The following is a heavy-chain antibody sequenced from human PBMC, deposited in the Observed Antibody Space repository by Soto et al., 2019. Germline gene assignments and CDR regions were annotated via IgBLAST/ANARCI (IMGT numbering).Heavy chain of an antibody. CDR3: AKADGGYGTLTDY. D-gene: IGHD5-12*01. Sequence: ASVKVSCKASGYTFTSYDINWVRQATGQGLEWMGWMNPNSGNTGYAQKFQGRVTMTRNTSISTAYMELNSLRAEDTAVYYCAKADGGYGTLTDYWGQGTLVTVSS. V-gene: IGHV1-8*01. CDR2: MNPNSGNT. J-gene: IGHJ4*02. CDR1: GYTFTSYD.